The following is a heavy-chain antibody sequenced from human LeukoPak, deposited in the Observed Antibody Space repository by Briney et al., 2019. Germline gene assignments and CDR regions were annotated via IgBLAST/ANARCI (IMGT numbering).Heavy chain of an antibody. CDR1: GFTFSSYS. V-gene: IGHV3-21*05. Sequence: GGSLRLSCAASGFTFSSYSMNWVRQAPGKGLEWVSYISSSSSYIYYADSVKGRFTISRDNAKNSLYLQMNSLRAEDTAVYYCGRDPNGDYIGAFDMWGQGTVVTVSS. CDR3: GRDPNGDYIGAFDM. D-gene: IGHD2-21*02. J-gene: IGHJ3*02. CDR2: ISSSSSYI.